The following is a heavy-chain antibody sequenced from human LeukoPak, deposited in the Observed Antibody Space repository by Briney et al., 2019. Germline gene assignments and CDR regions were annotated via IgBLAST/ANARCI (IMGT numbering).Heavy chain of an antibody. CDR2: INPSGGST. CDR1: GYTFTSCY. Sequence: GASVKVSCKASGYTFTSCYMHWVRQAPGQGLEWMGIINPSGGSTSYAQKFQGRVTMTRDTSTSTVYMELSSLRSEDTAVYYCARDKVDYDFWSGYYDYWGQGTLVTVSS. D-gene: IGHD3-3*01. J-gene: IGHJ4*02. V-gene: IGHV1-46*01. CDR3: ARDKVDYDFWSGYYDY.